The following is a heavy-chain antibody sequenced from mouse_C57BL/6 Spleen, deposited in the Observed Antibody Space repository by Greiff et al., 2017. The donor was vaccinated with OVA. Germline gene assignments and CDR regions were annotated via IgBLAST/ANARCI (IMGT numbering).Heavy chain of an antibody. Sequence: EVQLVESGGGLVKPGGSLKLSCAASGFTFSSYAMSWVRQTPEKRLEWVATISDGGSYTYYPDNVKGRFTISRDNAKNNLYLQMSHLKSEDTAMYYWAELGRLAYWGQGTLVTVSA. V-gene: IGHV5-4*01. CDR3: AELGRLAY. CDR2: ISDGGSYT. CDR1: GFTFSSYA. J-gene: IGHJ3*01. D-gene: IGHD4-1*01.